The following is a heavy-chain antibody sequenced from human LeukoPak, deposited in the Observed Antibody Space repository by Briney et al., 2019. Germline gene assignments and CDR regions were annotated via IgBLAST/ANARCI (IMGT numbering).Heavy chain of an antibody. V-gene: IGHV4-61*02. CDR3: AREPGSSGWYWDWFDP. CDR2: IYTSGST. D-gene: IGHD6-19*01. Sequence: SETLSLTCTVSGGSISSGSYYWSWIRQPAGKGLEWIGRIYTSGSTNYNPSLKSRVTISVDTSKNQFSLKLSSVTAADTAVYYCAREPGSSGWYWDWFDPWGQGTLVTVSS. CDR1: GGSISSGSYY. J-gene: IGHJ5*02.